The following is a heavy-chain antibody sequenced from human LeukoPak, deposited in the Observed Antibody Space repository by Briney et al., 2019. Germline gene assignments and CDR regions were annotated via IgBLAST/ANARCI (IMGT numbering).Heavy chain of an antibody. J-gene: IGHJ6*03. D-gene: IGHD4-11*01. Sequence: GASVKVSCKASGYTFTSYGISWVRQAPGQGLEWMGRINPNSGGTNYAQKFQGRVTMTRDTSISTAYMELSRLRSDDTAVYYCARGGRVTTRKTYYYYYYMDVWGKGTTVTVSS. CDR1: GYTFTSYG. CDR2: INPNSGGT. CDR3: ARGGRVTTRKTYYYYYYMDV. V-gene: IGHV1-2*06.